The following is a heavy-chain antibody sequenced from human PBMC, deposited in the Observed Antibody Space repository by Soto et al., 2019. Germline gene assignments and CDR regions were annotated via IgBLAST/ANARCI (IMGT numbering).Heavy chain of an antibody. CDR1: GYTFTGYY. V-gene: IGHV1-2*04. Sequence: ASVKVSCKASGYTFTGYYMHWVRQAPGQGLEWMGWIKPNSGGTNYAQKFQGWVTMTRDTSISTAYMELSRLRSDDTAVYYCARDSESVRGVNKTIHYYYFGMDVWGQGTTVTVSS. CDR3: ARDSESVRGVNKTIHYYYFGMDV. CDR2: IKPNSGGT. J-gene: IGHJ6*02. D-gene: IGHD3-10*01.